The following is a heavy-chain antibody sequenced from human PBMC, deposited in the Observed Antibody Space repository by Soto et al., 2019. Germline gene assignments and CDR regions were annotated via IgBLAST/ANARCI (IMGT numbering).Heavy chain of an antibody. D-gene: IGHD2-15*01. CDR1: GGSFSGYY. Sequence: PSETLSLTCAVYGGSFSGYYWSWIRQPPGKGLEWIGEINHSGSTNYNPSLKSRVTISVDTSKNQFSLKLSSVTAADTAVYYCASGRRTDIVVVVAATFDYWGQGTLVTVSS. CDR3: ASGRRTDIVVVVAATFDY. J-gene: IGHJ4*02. CDR2: INHSGST. V-gene: IGHV4-34*01.